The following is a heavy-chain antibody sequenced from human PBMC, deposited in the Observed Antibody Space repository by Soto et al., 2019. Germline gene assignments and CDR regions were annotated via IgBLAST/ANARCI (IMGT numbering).Heavy chain of an antibody. D-gene: IGHD6-13*01. CDR1: GYSFTSYW. V-gene: IGHV5-10-1*03. Sequence: EVQLVQSGAEVKKPGESLRISCKGSGYSFTSYWISWVRQMPGKGLEWMGRIDPSDSYTNYSPSFQGHVTISADKSISTAYLQWSSLKASDTAMYYCARHEGSSWYSGSAEYYFDYWGQGTLVTVSS. CDR2: IDPSDSYT. J-gene: IGHJ4*02. CDR3: ARHEGSSWYSGSAEYYFDY.